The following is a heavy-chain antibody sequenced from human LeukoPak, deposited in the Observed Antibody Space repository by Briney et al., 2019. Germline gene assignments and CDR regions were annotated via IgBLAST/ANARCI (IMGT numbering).Heavy chain of an antibody. CDR3: ARGRPNYYFDY. V-gene: IGHV3-74*01. CDR1: RFTFSSYW. Sequence: GGSLRLSCAASRFTFSSYWMHRVRQAPGKGLVWVSRITSADSSTSYADSVKGRFTISRDNAKNTLYLQMNSLRAEDTAVYYCARGRPNYYFDYWGQGTLVAVSS. CDR2: ITSADSST. D-gene: IGHD1-1*01. J-gene: IGHJ4*02.